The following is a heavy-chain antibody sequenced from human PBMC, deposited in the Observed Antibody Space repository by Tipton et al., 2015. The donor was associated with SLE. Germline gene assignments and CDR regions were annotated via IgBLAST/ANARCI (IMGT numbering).Heavy chain of an antibody. CDR1: GGSFSGYY. J-gene: IGHJ6*02. CDR2: IIHSGST. CDR3: ASLFSSGWYRGMDV. D-gene: IGHD6-19*01. Sequence: TLSLTCTVSGGSFSGYYWSWIRQPPGKGLEWIGEIIHSGSTNYNPSLKSRVTISVDTSKNQFSLKLSSVTAADTAVYYCASLFSSGWYRGMDVWGQGTTVTVSS. V-gene: IGHV4-34*12.